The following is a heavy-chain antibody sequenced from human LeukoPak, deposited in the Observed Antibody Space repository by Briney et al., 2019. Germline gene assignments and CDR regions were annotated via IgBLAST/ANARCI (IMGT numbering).Heavy chain of an antibody. V-gene: IGHV1-2*02. J-gene: IGHJ5*02. Sequence: GASVKVSCKASGYTFTGYYMHWVRQAPGQGLEWMGWINPNSGGTNYAQKFQGRVTMTRDTSISTAYMEPSRLRSDDTAVYYCARKCVVVVPGRGVYNWFDPWGQGTLVTVSS. CDR2: INPNSGGT. D-gene: IGHD2-2*01. CDR1: GYTFTGYY. CDR3: ARKCVVVVPGRGVYNWFDP.